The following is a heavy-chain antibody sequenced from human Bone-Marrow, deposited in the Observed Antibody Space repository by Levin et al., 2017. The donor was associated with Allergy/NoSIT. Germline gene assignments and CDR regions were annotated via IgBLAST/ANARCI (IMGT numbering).Heavy chain of an antibody. CDR3: AKGAAATKTLWQDSILARYWYFDC. CDR2: ISGSGGST. V-gene: IGHV3-23*01. CDR1: GFTFNSYA. D-gene: IGHD6-25*01. Sequence: GESLKISCAASGFTFNSYALSWVRQAPGKGLEWVSGISGSGGSTYYADSVKGRFTISRDNSKNTLYLQMNSLRAEDTAVYYCAKGAAATKTLWQDSILARYWYFDCWGRGTLVTVSS. J-gene: IGHJ2*01.